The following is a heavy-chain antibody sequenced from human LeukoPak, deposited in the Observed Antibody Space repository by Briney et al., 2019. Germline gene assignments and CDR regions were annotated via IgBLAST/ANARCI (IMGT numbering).Heavy chain of an antibody. CDR1: GFTFYDYG. J-gene: IGHJ3*02. D-gene: IGHD1-26*01. Sequence: GGSLRLSCAASGFTFYDYGMNCVPQAPGKGLEWVSAIRWNGCSTGYADSVKGRFTISRDNAKKSLYLQMNSLRAEDTALYYCARPRGSSWEIPKAFDIWGQGTVVTVSS. CDR2: IRWNGCST. CDR3: ARPRGSSWEIPKAFDI. V-gene: IGHV3-20*04.